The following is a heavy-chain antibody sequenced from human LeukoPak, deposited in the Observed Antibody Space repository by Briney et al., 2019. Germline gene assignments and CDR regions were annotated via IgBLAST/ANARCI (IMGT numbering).Heavy chain of an antibody. Sequence: GGSPRLSCVASGFPFSSYWMTWVRQAPGKGLEWVANIKQDGSKKSYVDSVKGRFTISRDNAKNLLYLQMNSLRAEDTAIYYCAKGDSNGYYYSFDYWGQGTLVTASS. J-gene: IGHJ4*02. CDR3: AKGDSNGYYYSFDY. V-gene: IGHV3-7*01. CDR1: GFPFSSYW. CDR2: IKQDGSKK. D-gene: IGHD3-22*01.